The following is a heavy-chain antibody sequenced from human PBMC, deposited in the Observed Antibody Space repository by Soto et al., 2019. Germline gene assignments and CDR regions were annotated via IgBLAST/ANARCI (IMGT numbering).Heavy chain of an antibody. J-gene: IGHJ4*02. CDR3: VSSGNDFWSGYPHAQFDY. V-gene: IGHV4-31*03. CDR2: IYYSGST. CDR1: GGSISSGGYY. D-gene: IGHD3-3*01. Sequence: SETLSLTCTVSGGSISSGGYYWSWIRQHPGKGLEWIGYIYYSGSTYYNPSLKSRVTISVDTSKNQFSLKLSSVTAADTAVYYCVSSGNDFWSGYPHAQFDYWGQGTLVTVSS.